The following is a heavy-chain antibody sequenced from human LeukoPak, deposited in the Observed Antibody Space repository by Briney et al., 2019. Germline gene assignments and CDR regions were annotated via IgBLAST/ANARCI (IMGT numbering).Heavy chain of an antibody. CDR2: ISYDGSNK. V-gene: IGHV3-30*18. J-gene: IGHJ6*02. CDR3: AKASGSSGWYEGMAV. D-gene: IGHD6-19*01. Sequence: VRQAXXKGLXWVXVISYDGSNKYYADSVKGRFTISRDNSKNTLYLQMNSLRAEDTAVYYCAKASGSSGWYEGMAVWGQGTTVTVSS.